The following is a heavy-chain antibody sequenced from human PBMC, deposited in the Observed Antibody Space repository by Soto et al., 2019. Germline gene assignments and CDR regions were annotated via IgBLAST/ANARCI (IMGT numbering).Heavy chain of an antibody. CDR1: GGSISTYY. Sequence: QVQLQESGPGLVKPSETLSLTCTVSGGSISTYYWSWIRQPPGKGLEWIGYINYSGSTNYNPSLQSRVTISVDTSKNQFSLKLSSVTAADTAVYYCARGAIFGVVIPYGMDVLGQGTTVTVS. D-gene: IGHD3-3*01. CDR2: INYSGST. J-gene: IGHJ6*02. CDR3: ARGAIFGVVIPYGMDV. V-gene: IGHV4-59*01.